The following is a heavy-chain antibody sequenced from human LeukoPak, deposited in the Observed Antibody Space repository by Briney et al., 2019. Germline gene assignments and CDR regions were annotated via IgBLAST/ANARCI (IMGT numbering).Heavy chain of an antibody. CDR3: ARGTPYGDWYFDL. D-gene: IGHD4-17*01. Sequence: SETLSLTCTVSGGSISSSSYYRGWIRQPPGKGLEWIGSIYYSGSTYYNPSLKSRVTISVDTSKNQFSLKLSSVTAADTAVYYCARGTPYGDWYFDLWGRGTLVTVSS. CDR1: GGSISSSSYY. CDR2: IYYSGST. J-gene: IGHJ2*01. V-gene: IGHV4-39*07.